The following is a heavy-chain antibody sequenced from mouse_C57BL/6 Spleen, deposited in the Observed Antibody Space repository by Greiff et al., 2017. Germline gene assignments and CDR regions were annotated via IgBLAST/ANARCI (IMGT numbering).Heavy chain of an antibody. Sequence: QVQLQQPGAELVKPGASVKLSCKASGYTFTSYWMHWVKQRPGQGLEWIGMIHPTSGSTNYNEKFKSKATLTVDKSSSTAYMQLSSLTSEDAAVYYCARRGLRRDYAMDYWGQGTSVTVSS. J-gene: IGHJ4*01. D-gene: IGHD2-4*01. V-gene: IGHV1-64*01. CDR2: IHPTSGST. CDR1: GYTFTSYW. CDR3: ARRGLRRDYAMDY.